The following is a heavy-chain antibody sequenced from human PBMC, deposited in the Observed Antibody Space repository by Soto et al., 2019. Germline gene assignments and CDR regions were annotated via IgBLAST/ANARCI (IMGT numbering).Heavy chain of an antibody. CDR3: AKGPVGTVRTSGWCNWFDP. D-gene: IGHD6-19*01. J-gene: IGHJ5*02. Sequence: EVRLLESGGGLAQPGGSRRLSCAASGFTFSSSAMNWVRQAPGKGLEWVSSIRVGGGDTFYADSVRGRFTVSRDISRNTLYLQMNSLRAEDTAIYYCAKGPVGTVRTSGWCNWFDPWGQGTLVTVSS. CDR1: GFTFSSSA. CDR2: IRVGGGDT. V-gene: IGHV3-23*01.